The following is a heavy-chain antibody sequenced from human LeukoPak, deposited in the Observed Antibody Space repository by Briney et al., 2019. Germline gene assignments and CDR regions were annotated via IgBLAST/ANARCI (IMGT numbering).Heavy chain of an antibody. CDR2: ISCSGSTI. J-gene: IGHJ5*02. CDR3: ARDLVGDNWNDEVNWFDP. CDR1: GFTFSDYY. D-gene: IGHD1-1*01. V-gene: IGHV3-11*01. Sequence: GGSLRPSCAASGFTFSDYYMSWIRQAPGKGLEWVSYISCSGSTIYYADSVKGRFTISRDNAKNSLYLQMNSLRAEDTAVYYCARDLVGDNWNDEVNWFDPWGQGTLVTVSS.